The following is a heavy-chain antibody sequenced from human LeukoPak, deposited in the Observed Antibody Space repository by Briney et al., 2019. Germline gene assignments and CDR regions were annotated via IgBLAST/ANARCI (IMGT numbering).Heavy chain of an antibody. CDR1: GGSISSYY. D-gene: IGHD3-3*01. CDR2: IYYSGST. CDR3: ARSEYDFWSGSNSVYFDF. J-gene: IGHJ4*02. Sequence: SETLSLTCTVSGGSISSYYWSWIRQPPGKGLGWIGYIYYSGSTNYNPSLKSRVTISVDTSKNQFSLKLSSVTAADTAVYYCARSEYDFWSGSNSVYFDFWGQGTLVTVSS. V-gene: IGHV4-59*01.